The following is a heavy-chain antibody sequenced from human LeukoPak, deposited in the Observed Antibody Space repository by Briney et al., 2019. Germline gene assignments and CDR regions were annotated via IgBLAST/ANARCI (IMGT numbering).Heavy chain of an antibody. Sequence: SQTLSLTCTVSADSISSGGHYWSWIRQHPGKGLESIGFMRHRGTTSHNPSPKRRLAISVDASKNQFSLRLGSVTAAGTAVYFCARGGNRFGGFYFDYWGQGSLVTVSS. J-gene: IGHJ4*02. CDR2: MRHRGTT. D-gene: IGHD3-10*01. CDR3: ARGGNRFGGFYFDY. CDR1: ADSISSGGHY. V-gene: IGHV4-31*03.